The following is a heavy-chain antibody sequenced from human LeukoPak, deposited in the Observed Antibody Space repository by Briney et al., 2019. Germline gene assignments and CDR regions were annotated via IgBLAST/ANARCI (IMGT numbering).Heavy chain of an antibody. Sequence: GGSLRLSCAASGFTCSTYWMHWVRQAPGKGLVWVSHINTDGSSTTYVDSVKGRFTISRDNAKNTLYLQMNSLRAEDTAVYYCARALSHCSSTGCYVPFDPWGQGTLVTVSS. CDR3: ARALSHCSSTGCYVPFDP. CDR1: GFTCSTYW. J-gene: IGHJ5*02. CDR2: INTDGSST. V-gene: IGHV3-74*01. D-gene: IGHD2-2*01.